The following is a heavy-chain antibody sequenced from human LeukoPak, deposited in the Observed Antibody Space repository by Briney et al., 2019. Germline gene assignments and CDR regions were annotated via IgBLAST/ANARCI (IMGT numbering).Heavy chain of an antibody. CDR1: GYTFTSYG. D-gene: IGHD2-15*01. CDR3: AREYCSGGSCYSDY. V-gene: IGHV1-18*01. Sequence: ASVKVSCKASGYTFTSYGISLVRQAPGQGLEWMGWISAYNGNTNYAQKLQGRVTMTTDTSTSTAYMELRSLRSDDTAVYYCAREYCSGGSCYSDYWGQGTLVTVSS. CDR2: ISAYNGNT. J-gene: IGHJ4*02.